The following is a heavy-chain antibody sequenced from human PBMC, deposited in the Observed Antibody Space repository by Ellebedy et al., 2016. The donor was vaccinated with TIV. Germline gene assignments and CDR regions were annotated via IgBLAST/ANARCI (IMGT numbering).Heavy chain of an antibody. V-gene: IGHV1-18*01. CDR2: ISAYNGNT. CDR3: ATHDYGDFVGFDY. Sequence: AASVKVSCKASGYTFTSYGISWARQAAGQGLEWMGWISAYNGNTNYAQKLQGRVTMTTDTSTSTAYMELRSLRSDDTAVYYCATHDYGDFVGFDYWGQGTLVTVSS. CDR1: GYTFTSYG. J-gene: IGHJ4*02. D-gene: IGHD4-17*01.